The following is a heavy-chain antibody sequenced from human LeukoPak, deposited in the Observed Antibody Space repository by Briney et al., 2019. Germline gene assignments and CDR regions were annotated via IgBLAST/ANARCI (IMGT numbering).Heavy chain of an antibody. CDR3: ARDHYYDSSGYYPDY. V-gene: IGHV1-2*02. D-gene: IGHD3-22*01. CDR2: INPNSGGT. Sequence: VASVKVSCKASGYTFTGYYMHWVRQAPGQGLEWTGWINPNSGGTNYAQKFQGRVTMTRDASISTAYMELSRLRSDDTAVYYCARDHYYDSSGYYPDYWGQGTLVTVSS. J-gene: IGHJ4*02. CDR1: GYTFTGYY.